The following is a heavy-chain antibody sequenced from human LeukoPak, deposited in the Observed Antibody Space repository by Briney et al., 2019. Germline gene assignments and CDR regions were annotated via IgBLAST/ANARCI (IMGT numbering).Heavy chain of an antibody. J-gene: IGHJ4*02. V-gene: IGHV3-43*01. CDR1: GFTFDDYT. D-gene: IGHD5-18*01. CDR3: AKDFRGYSYGLETYFDY. CDR2: ISWDGGST. Sequence: GGSLRLSCAASGFTFDDYTMHWVRQAPGKGLEWVSLISWDGGSTYYADSVKGRFTISRDNSKNSLYLQMNSLRTEDTALYYCAKDFRGYSYGLETYFDYWGQGTLVTVSS.